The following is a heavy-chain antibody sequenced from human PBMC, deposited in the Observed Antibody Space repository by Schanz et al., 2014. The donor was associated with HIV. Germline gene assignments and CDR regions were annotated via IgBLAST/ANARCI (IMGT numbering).Heavy chain of an antibody. D-gene: IGHD6-13*01. V-gene: IGHV4-34*01. J-gene: IGHJ4*02. CDR1: GGSFSSYY. Sequence: QVQLQQWGAGLLKPSETLSLTCGVYGGSFSSYYWSWIRQPPGKGLEWIGEINHSGSTNYDPSLKSRVTISIATSKNQFSLKLSSVTAADTAVYFCARDSTMDYFDSWGQGTLVTVSS. CDR2: INHSGST. CDR3: ARDSTMDYFDS.